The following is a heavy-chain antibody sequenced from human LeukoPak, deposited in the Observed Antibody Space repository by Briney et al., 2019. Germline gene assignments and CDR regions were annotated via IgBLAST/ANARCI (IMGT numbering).Heavy chain of an antibody. CDR3: ARGLYCSSTSCQYYFDY. CDR1: GGSISSYY. J-gene: IGHJ4*02. V-gene: IGHV4-59*01. Sequence: KPSETLSLTCTVSGGSISSYYWSWIRQPPGKGLEWIGCIYYTGSTTYNPSLKSRVTISVDTSKNQFSLKLSYVTAADTAVYYCARGLYCSSTSCQYYFDYWGQGTLVTVSS. CDR2: IYYTGST. D-gene: IGHD2-2*01.